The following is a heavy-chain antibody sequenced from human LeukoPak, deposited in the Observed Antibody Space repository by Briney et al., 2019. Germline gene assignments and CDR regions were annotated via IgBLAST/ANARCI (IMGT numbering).Heavy chain of an antibody. V-gene: IGHV3-21*01. J-gene: IGHJ4*02. CDR2: ISSSSSYI. CDR1: GFTFSSYS. D-gene: IGHD6-19*01. CDR3: ARDRPFVGGWYPDY. Sequence: GGSLRLSCAASGFTFSSYSMNWVRQAPGKGLEWVSSISSSSSYIYYADSVKGRFTISRDNAKNSLYLQMNSLRAEDTAVYYCARDRPFVGGWYPDYWGQGTLVTVSS.